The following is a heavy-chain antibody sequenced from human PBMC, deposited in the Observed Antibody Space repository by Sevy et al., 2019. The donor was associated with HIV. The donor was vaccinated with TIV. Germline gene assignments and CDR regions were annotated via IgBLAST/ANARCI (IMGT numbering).Heavy chain of an antibody. Sequence: ASVKVSCKASGFTFTTSAVQWVRQARGQRPEWIGWIVVGSGNTNYAQKFQERVTITRDMSTSTTYMELSSLRSEDTAVYYCAAGPLNTSGRKGCISGFDYWGQGTLVTVSS. CDR2: IVVGSGNT. V-gene: IGHV1-58*01. CDR3: AAGPLNTSGRKGCISGFDY. CDR1: GFTFTTSA. D-gene: IGHD6-19*01. J-gene: IGHJ4*02.